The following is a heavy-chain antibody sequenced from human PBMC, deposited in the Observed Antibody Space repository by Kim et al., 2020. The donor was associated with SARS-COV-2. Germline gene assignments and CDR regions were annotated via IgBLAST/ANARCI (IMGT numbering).Heavy chain of an antibody. CDR1: GFTFSSYS. CDR3: VTSDD. D-gene: IGHD4-17*01. Sequence: GGSLRLSCAASGFTFSSYSISWVRQAPGKGLEWVSSISGSGRSTYYADSVKGRFTISRDTSKNTLYLQMNSLRVEDTAVYFSVTSDDWGQVTLVSVSS. J-gene: IGHJ4*02. CDR2: ISGSGRST. V-gene: IGHV3-23*01.